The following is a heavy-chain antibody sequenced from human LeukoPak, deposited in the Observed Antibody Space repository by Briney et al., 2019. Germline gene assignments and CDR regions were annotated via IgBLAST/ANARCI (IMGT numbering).Heavy chain of an antibody. CDR3: AGAAAAYETPQH. CDR1: GGSISSYY. Sequence: SETLSLTCTVSGGSISSYYWSWIRQPPGKGLEWIGYIYYSGSTNYNPSLKSRVTISVDTSKNQFSLKLSSVTAADTAVYYCAGAAAAYETPQHWGQGTLVTVSP. J-gene: IGHJ1*01. D-gene: IGHD6-13*01. CDR2: IYYSGST. V-gene: IGHV4-59*08.